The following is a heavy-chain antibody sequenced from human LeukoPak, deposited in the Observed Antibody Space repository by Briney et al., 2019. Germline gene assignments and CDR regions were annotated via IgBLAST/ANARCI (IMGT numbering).Heavy chain of an antibody. CDR2: INPSSGGT. D-gene: IGHD3-22*01. CDR3: ARVPGDYYDSSGYYYFDY. CDR1: GYTFTGYY. Sequence: ASVKVSCKASGYTFTGYYMHWVRQAPGQGLEWMGWINPSSGGTNYAQKFQGRVTMTRDTSISTAYMELSRLRSDDTAVYYCARVPGDYYDSSGYYYFDYWGQGTLVTVSS. J-gene: IGHJ4*02. V-gene: IGHV1-2*02.